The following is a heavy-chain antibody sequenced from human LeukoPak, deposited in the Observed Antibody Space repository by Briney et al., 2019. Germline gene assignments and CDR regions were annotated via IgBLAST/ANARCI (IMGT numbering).Heavy chain of an antibody. CDR1: GGSISSFH. Sequence: SETLSPTCTVSGGSISSFHWSWIRQPAGKGLEWIGRIYSSGGTDYNPSLKSRVTISVDKSKNQFSLRLSSVTAADTAVYYCASGGPRDCSTTSCYDHYWGQGTLVTVSS. J-gene: IGHJ4*02. CDR3: ASGGPRDCSTTSCYDHY. V-gene: IGHV4-4*07. CDR2: IYSSGGT. D-gene: IGHD2-2*01.